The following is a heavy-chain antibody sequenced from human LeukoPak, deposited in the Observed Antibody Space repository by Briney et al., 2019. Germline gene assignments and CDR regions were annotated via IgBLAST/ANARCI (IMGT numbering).Heavy chain of an antibody. CDR2: INHSGST. CDR1: GGSFSSYY. V-gene: IGHV4-34*01. D-gene: IGHD3-22*01. Sequence: PSETLSLTCAVYGGSFSSYYWSWIRQPPGKGLEWIGEINHSGSTNYNPSLKSRVTISVDTSKNQFFLKLSSVTAADTAVYYCTRGSIAYYYMDVWGKGTTVTISS. CDR3: TRGSIAYYYMDV. J-gene: IGHJ6*03.